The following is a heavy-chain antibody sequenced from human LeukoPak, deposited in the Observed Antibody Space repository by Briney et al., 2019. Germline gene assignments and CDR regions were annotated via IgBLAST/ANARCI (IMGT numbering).Heavy chain of an antibody. CDR1: GYTFTGYY. CDR3: AREMGCSSTSCSDDAFDI. D-gene: IGHD2-2*01. Sequence: ASVKVSCKASGYTFTGYYMHWVRQAPGQGLEWMGWINPNNGDTNFAQKFQGRVAMTRDTSMNTVYMELSSLRSDDTAVYYCAREMGCSSTSCSDDAFDIWSQGTMVTVSS. J-gene: IGHJ3*02. CDR2: INPNNGDT. V-gene: IGHV1-2*02.